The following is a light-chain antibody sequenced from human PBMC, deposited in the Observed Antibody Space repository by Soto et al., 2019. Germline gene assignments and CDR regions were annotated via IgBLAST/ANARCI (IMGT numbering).Light chain of an antibody. CDR1: NIGSKT. V-gene: IGLV3-21*02. CDR2: DNS. J-gene: IGLJ1*01. CDR3: QVWDNINDHYV. Sequence: SYELTQPPSVSVAPGQTATIPCGGNNIGSKTVHWYQQKPGQAPVLVVSDNSDRPSGIPERFSGSKSENTATLTIIRVEAGDEAGYYCQVWDNINDHYVFGGGTKVTV.